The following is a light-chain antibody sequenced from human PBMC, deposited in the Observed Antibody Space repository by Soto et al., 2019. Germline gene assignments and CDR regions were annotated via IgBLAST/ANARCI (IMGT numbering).Light chain of an antibody. J-gene: IGKJ2*01. CDR1: QSISSY. Sequence: DIQMTQSPSSLSASVGDRVTITCRASQSISSYLNWYQQKPGKAPKLLIYAAPSLQGGVPSRFSGSGSGTDFTLTISSLQPEDFATYYCQQSYSTLMYTFGQGTKVDIK. CDR3: QQSYSTLMYT. V-gene: IGKV1-39*01. CDR2: AAP.